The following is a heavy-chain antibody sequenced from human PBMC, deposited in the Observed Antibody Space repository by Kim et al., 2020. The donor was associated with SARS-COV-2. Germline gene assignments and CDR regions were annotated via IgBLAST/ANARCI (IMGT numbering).Heavy chain of an antibody. D-gene: IGHD6-19*01. V-gene: IGHV3-48*03. CDR3: AKYSSGWYGWFDP. J-gene: IGHJ5*02. Sequence: YADSVKGRFTISRDNAKNSLYLQMNSLRDEDTAVYYWAKYSSGWYGWFDPWGQGTLVTVSS.